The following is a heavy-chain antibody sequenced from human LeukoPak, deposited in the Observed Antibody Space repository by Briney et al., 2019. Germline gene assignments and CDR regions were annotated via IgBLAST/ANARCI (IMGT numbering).Heavy chain of an antibody. CDR3: AKALDSSGYYYLLDS. D-gene: IGHD3-22*01. Sequence: GGSLRLSCAASGFTFRSHAMSWVRQAPGKGLEWVSAISANGDTTYYADSVKGRFTISRDNSKNTLYLQVNSLRAEDTAIYYCAKALDSSGYYYLLDSWGQGTLVTVSS. V-gene: IGHV3-23*01. J-gene: IGHJ4*02. CDR2: ISANGDTT. CDR1: GFTFRSHA.